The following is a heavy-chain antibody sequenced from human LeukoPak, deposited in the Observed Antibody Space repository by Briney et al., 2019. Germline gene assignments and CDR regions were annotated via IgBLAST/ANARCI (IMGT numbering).Heavy chain of an antibody. CDR2: IYYSGST. D-gene: IGHD2-8*01. Sequence: SETLSLTCTVSGGSISSYYWSWIRQPPGKGLERIGYIYYSGSTNYSPSLQSRVTIPVDTSKNQFSLRLSSVTAADTAMYYCARSGTKTNGFDYWGQGTLVTVSS. J-gene: IGHJ4*02. CDR3: ARSGTKTNGFDY. CDR1: GGSISSYY. V-gene: IGHV4-59*01.